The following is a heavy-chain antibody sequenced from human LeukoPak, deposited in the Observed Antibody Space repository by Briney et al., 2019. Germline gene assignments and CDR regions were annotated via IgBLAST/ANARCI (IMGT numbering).Heavy chain of an antibody. J-gene: IGHJ6*03. CDR2: IKQDGSEK. Sequence: HPGGSLRLSCAASGLTFSSYAMSWVRQAPRKGLEWVANIKQDGSEKYYVDSVKGRFTISRDNAKNSLYLQMNSLRAEDTAVYYCARSDSSSWPYYYYYMDVWGKGTTVTISS. CDR3: ARSDSSSWPYYYYYMDV. D-gene: IGHD6-13*01. CDR1: GLTFSSYA. V-gene: IGHV3-7*01.